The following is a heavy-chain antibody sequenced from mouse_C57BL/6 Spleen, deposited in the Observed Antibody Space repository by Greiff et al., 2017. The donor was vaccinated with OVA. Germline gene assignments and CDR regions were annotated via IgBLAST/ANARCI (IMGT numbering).Heavy chain of an antibody. J-gene: IGHJ4*01. CDR3: ARPYYGSENAMDY. D-gene: IGHD1-1*01. CDR2: INPSNGGT. V-gene: IGHV1-53*01. Sequence: VQLQQPGTELVKPGASVKLSCKASGYTFTSYWMHWVKQRPGQDLEWIGNINPSNGGTNYNEKFKSKATLTVDKSSSTAYMQLSSLTSEDSAVYYCARPYYGSENAMDYWGQGTSVTVSS. CDR1: GYTFTSYW.